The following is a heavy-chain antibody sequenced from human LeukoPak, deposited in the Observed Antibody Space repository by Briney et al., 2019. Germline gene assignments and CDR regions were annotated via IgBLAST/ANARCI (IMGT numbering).Heavy chain of an antibody. J-gene: IGHJ4*02. CDR3: AVGRGYDIFDY. Sequence: GGSLRLSCAASGFTFSSYWMHWVRHAPGKGLVWVSHFNSDGTTTNYADSVRGRFTTTRDNAKNTLYLQMNSLRVEDTAVYYCAVGRGYDIFDYWGQGTLVTVSS. CDR2: FNSDGTTT. V-gene: IGHV3-74*01. CDR1: GFTFSSYW. D-gene: IGHD3-9*01.